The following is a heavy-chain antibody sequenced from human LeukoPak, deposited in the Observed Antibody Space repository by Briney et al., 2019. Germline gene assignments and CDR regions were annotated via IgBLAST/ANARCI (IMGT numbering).Heavy chain of an antibody. J-gene: IGHJ3*02. CDR2: IYPRDGST. D-gene: IGHD5-18*01. CDR1: GYTFTSNY. V-gene: IGHV1-46*01. Sequence: ASVKVSCKASGYTFTSNYIHWVRQAPGQGLEWMGMIYPRDGSTSYAQKFQGGVTVTRDTSTSTVHMELSGLRSEDTAVYYCARDGYVGYSYGYEAFDIWGQGTMVTVSS. CDR3: ARDGYVGYSYGYEAFDI.